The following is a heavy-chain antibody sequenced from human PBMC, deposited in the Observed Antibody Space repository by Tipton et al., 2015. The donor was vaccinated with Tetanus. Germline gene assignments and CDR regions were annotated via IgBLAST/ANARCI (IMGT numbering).Heavy chain of an antibody. Sequence: TLSLTCTVSGDSISRSYWSWIRQSPGKGLEWIGYIYIPEGTIYNPSLQSRVIISVDTSKSQVSLRLSSVTAADTAVYYCARPIKQWLVPVDSWGQGTLVTVSS. V-gene: IGHV4-59*12. J-gene: IGHJ4*02. CDR1: GDSISRSY. CDR3: ARPIKQWLVPVDS. D-gene: IGHD6-19*01. CDR2: IYIPEGT.